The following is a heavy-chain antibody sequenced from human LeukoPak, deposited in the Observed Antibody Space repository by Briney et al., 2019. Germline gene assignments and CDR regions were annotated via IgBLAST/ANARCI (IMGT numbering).Heavy chain of an antibody. D-gene: IGHD1-14*01. CDR2: ISSSSSYI. V-gene: IGHV3-21*01. CDR3: ARALTPLESYDAFDI. Sequence: GGSLRLSCAASGFTFSSYSMNWVRQAPGKGLEWVSSISSSSSYIYYADSVKGRFTISRDNAKNSLYLQMNSLRAEDTAVYYCARALTPLESYDAFDIWGQGTMVTVSS. J-gene: IGHJ3*02. CDR1: GFTFSSYS.